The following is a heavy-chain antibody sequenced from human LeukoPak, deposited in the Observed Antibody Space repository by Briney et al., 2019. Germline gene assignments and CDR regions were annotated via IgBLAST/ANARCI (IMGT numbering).Heavy chain of an antibody. CDR2: ISSNGGST. J-gene: IGHJ3*02. D-gene: IGHD1-26*01. CDR1: GFTFSSYA. Sequence: GGFLRLSCAASGFTFSSYAIHWVRQAPGKGLGYVSAISSNGGSTYYANSVKGRFTISRDNSKNTLYLQMGSLRAEDMAVYYCAREYTWYSVNAFDIWGQGTMVTVSS. V-gene: IGHV3-64*01. CDR3: AREYTWYSVNAFDI.